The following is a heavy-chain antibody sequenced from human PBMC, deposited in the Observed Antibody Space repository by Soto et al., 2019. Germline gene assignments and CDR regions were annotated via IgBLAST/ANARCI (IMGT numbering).Heavy chain of an antibody. CDR1: GFTFSSYW. V-gene: IGHV3-74*01. J-gene: IGHJ6*04. CDR2: INSDGSST. CDR3: AREVGITMVRGVPYYSYGMEV. D-gene: IGHD3-10*01. Sequence: GWSLRLSCAASGFTFSSYWMHLVRQAPGKGLVWVSRINSDGSSTSYADSVKGRFTISRDNAKNTLYLQMKSLRAEDTAVYYWAREVGITMVRGVPYYSYGMEVWGEGTTVTVSS.